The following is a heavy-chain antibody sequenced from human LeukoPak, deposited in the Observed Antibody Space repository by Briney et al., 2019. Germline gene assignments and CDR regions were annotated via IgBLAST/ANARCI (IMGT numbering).Heavy chain of an antibody. D-gene: IGHD3-22*01. CDR2: INPYSGGT. V-gene: IGHV1-2*02. J-gene: IGHJ4*02. CDR1: GYTFTDSY. CDR3: ARKSASGYYSNFDY. Sequence: GASVKVSCKASGYTFTDSYMHWVRQAPGQGLKWMGWINPYSGGTNYAPEFQGRVTMTRDTSISTAYMELSRLTSDDTAVYYCARKSASGYYSNFDYWGQGTLVTVSS.